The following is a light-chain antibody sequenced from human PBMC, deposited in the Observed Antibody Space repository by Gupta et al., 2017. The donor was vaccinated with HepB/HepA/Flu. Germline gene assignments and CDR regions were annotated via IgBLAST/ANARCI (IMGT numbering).Light chain of an antibody. CDR1: SSDVGGYNY. V-gene: IGLV2-14*01. Sequence: QAALTQPASVSGSPGQSITISCTGTSSDVGGYNYVSWYQQHPGKAPKLMISADSNRPSGVSNRFSGSKSGNTASLTITGLQAEDEADYYCSSYTSSSTPVVFGGGTKLTVL. CDR3: SSYTSSSTPVV. J-gene: IGLJ2*01. CDR2: ADS.